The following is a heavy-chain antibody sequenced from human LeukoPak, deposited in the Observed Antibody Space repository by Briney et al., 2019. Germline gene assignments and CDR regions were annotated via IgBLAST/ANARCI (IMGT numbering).Heavy chain of an antibody. D-gene: IGHD2/OR15-2a*01. J-gene: IGHJ4*02. CDR2: ISGSGGST. V-gene: IGHV3-23*01. Sequence: PGGSLRLFCAASGFTFSNYAMNWVRQAPGKGLEWVSGISGSGGSTYYADSVKGRFTISRDNSKNTLYLQMNSLRAEDTAVYYCAKDRLSLDYWGQGTLVTVSS. CDR3: AKDRLSLDY. CDR1: GFTFSNYA.